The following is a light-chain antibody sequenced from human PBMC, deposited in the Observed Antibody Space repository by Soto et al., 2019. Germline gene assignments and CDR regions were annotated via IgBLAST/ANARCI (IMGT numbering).Light chain of an antibody. Sequence: EIVLTQSPATLSLSPGERATLSCRASHGVGRYLAWYQQRPGQAPRLLIYDVSNRATGIPARFSGSGPGPDFTLTISSLEPEDFAVYYCQQRSDWPITFGQGTRLEIK. V-gene: IGKV3D-11*01. J-gene: IGKJ5*01. CDR1: HGVGRY. CDR3: QQRSDWPIT. CDR2: DVS.